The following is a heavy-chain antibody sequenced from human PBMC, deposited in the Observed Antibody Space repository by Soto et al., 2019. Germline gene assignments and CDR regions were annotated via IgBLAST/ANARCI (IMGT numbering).Heavy chain of an antibody. V-gene: IGHV4-30-2*01. CDR3: AGVPRQELNYDFWSGPRKFLWFDP. CDR2: IYHSGST. J-gene: IGHJ5*02. D-gene: IGHD3-3*01. Sequence: SETLSLTCAVSGGSISSGGYSWSWIRQPPGKGLEWIGYIYHSGSTYYNPSLKSRVTISVDRSKNQFSLKLSSVTAADTAVYYCAGVPRQELNYDFWSGPRKFLWFDPWGQGTLVTVSS. CDR1: GGSISSGGYS.